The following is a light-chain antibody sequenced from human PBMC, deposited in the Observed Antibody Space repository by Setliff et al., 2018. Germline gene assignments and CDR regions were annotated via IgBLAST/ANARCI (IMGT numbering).Light chain of an antibody. V-gene: IGLV2-14*01. CDR3: CAYTGSSTDV. CDR2: DVN. Sequence: ALSQPASVSGSPGQSITISCSGTSSDVGSYDLVSWYQQHPGTAPKLIISDVNNRPSGVSNRFSGSKSGNTASLTISGLQAEDEAAYYCCAYTGSSTDVFGTGTKVTVL. J-gene: IGLJ1*01. CDR1: SSDVGSYDL.